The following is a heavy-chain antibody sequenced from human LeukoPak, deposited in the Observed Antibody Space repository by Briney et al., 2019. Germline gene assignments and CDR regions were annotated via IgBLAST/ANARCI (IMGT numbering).Heavy chain of an antibody. CDR3: ARENYHDSSGYYEDN. Sequence: GGSLRLSCAASGFTFSSSAMSWVRQAPWKGLEWVSAISSSGGSTFYADSVKGRFTISRDNAKNSLYLQMNSLRAEDTAVYYCARENYHDSSGYYEDNWGQGTLVTVSS. V-gene: IGHV3-23*01. D-gene: IGHD3-22*01. CDR2: ISSSGGST. J-gene: IGHJ4*02. CDR1: GFTFSSSA.